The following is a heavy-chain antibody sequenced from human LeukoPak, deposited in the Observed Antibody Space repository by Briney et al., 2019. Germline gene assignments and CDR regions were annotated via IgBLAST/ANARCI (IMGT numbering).Heavy chain of an antibody. V-gene: IGHV1-69*13. CDR1: GGTFSSYA. J-gene: IGHJ4*02. CDR3: ASRVLPSSATFDY. Sequence: SVKVSCKASGGTFSSYAISWVRQAPGQGLEWMGGIIPIFGTANYAQKFQGRVTITADESTSTAYMELSSLRSEDTAVYYCASRVLPSSATFDYWGQGALVTVSS. D-gene: IGHD6-6*01. CDR2: IIPIFGTA.